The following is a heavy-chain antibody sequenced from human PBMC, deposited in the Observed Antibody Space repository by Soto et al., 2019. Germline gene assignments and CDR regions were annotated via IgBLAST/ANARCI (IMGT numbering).Heavy chain of an antibody. V-gene: IGHV3-21*01. CDR3: AREKYYDILTGYSNYYGMDV. J-gene: IGHJ6*02. CDR2: ISSSSSYI. CDR1: GFTFSSYS. D-gene: IGHD3-9*01. Sequence: GGSLRLSCAASGFTFSSYSMNWVRQAPGKGLEWVSSISSSSSYIYYADSVKGRFTISRDNAKNPLYLQMNSLRAEDTAVYYCAREKYYDILTGYSNYYGMDVWGQGTKVTVSS.